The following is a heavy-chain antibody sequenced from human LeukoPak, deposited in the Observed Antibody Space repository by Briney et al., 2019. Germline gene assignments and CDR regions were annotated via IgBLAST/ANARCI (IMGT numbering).Heavy chain of an antibody. CDR3: VRGIAVAGTLDY. CDR2: ISYDGSNK. V-gene: IGHV3-30*03. Sequence: RSLRLSCAASGFTFSSYGMHWVRQAPGKGLEWVAVISYDGSNKYYADSVKGRFTISRDNSKNTLYLQMNSLRAEDTAVYYCVRGIAVAGTLDYWGQGTLVTVSS. J-gene: IGHJ4*02. D-gene: IGHD6-19*01. CDR1: GFTFSSYG.